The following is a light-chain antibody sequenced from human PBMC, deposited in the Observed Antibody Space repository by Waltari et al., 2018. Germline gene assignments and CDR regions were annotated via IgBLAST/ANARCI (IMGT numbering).Light chain of an antibody. V-gene: IGKV4-1*01. CDR2: WAS. CDR3: QQYYDIPVT. J-gene: IGKJ2*01. Sequence: DIVMTQSPDSLPVSLGERATLNCKSSQSVLYNTDNKNYLAWYQQKPGKSPKLLIYWASTRESGVPDRFSGSGSGTDFTLTISGLQADDAAIYFCQQYYDIPVTFGQGTRLEIK. CDR1: QSVLYNTDNKNY.